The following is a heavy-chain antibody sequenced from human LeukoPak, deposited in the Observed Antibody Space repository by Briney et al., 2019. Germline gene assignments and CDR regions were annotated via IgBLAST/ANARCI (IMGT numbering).Heavy chain of an antibody. J-gene: IGHJ4*02. V-gene: IGHV3-53*01. CDR3: ARDSNGPAF. CDR2: IYSDGGT. D-gene: IGHD6-19*01. CDR1: GFTVSNSY. Sequence: GGSLRLSCVASGFTVSNSYMSWVRQAPGKGLEWVSVIYSDGGTSYSDSVKGRFTISRDYSKSTLYLQMNSLRADDTAAYYCARDSNGPAFWGQGTLVTVSS.